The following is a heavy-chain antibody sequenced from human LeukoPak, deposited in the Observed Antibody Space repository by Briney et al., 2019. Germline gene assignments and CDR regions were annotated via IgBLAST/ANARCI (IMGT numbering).Heavy chain of an antibody. D-gene: IGHD6-13*01. J-gene: IGHJ4*02. V-gene: IGHV4-59*08. Sequence: SETLSLTCTVPGGSISSYYWSWIRQPPGKGLEWTGFIYYSGSTNYNPSLKSRVTISVDTSKNQFSLKLSSVTAADTAVYYCARRFSSSWPYYFDYWGQGTLVTVSS. CDR2: IYYSGST. CDR1: GGSISSYY. CDR3: ARRFSSSWPYYFDY.